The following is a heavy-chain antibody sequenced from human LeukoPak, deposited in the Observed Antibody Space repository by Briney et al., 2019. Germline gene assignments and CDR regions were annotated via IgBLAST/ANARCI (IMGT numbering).Heavy chain of an antibody. V-gene: IGHV3-53*01. CDR3: AKSGYYYDSSGYFDY. J-gene: IGHJ4*02. CDR2: IYSGGST. CDR1: GFTVSSNY. D-gene: IGHD3-22*01. Sequence: GGSLRLSCAASGFTVSSNYMSWVRQAPGKGLEWVSVIYSGGSTYYAGSVKGRFTISRDNSKNTLYLQMNSLRAEDTAVYYCAKSGYYYDSSGYFDYWGQGTLVTVSS.